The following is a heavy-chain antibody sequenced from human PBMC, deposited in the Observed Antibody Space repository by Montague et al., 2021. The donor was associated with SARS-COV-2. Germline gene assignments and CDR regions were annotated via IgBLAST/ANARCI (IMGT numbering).Heavy chain of an antibody. Sequence: SLRLSFAASGFTFSSYAMHWVRQAPGKGLEWVAVISYDGSNKYYADSVKGRFTISRDNSKNTLYLQMNSLRAEDTAVYYCARDLREGPLLWFGELLLGDGMDVWGQGTTVTVSS. J-gene: IGHJ6*02. V-gene: IGHV3-30-3*01. D-gene: IGHD3-10*01. CDR2: ISYDGSNK. CDR1: GFTFSSYA. CDR3: ARDLREGPLLWFGELLLGDGMDV.